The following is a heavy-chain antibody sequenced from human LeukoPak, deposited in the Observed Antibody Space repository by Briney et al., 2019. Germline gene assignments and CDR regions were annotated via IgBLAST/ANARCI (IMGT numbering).Heavy chain of an antibody. V-gene: IGHV1-2*02. CDR3: ARDRDCGGDCFYYYYYGMDV. D-gene: IGHD2-21*02. CDR1: GYTFTAYY. Sequence: GASVKVSCKASGYTFTAYYINWVRQAPGQGLEWMGWINPNSGGTNYAQKFQGRVTMTRDTSISTAYMELSRLRSDDTAVYYCARDRDCGGDCFYYYYYGMDVWGQGTTVTVSS. CDR2: INPNSGGT. J-gene: IGHJ6*02.